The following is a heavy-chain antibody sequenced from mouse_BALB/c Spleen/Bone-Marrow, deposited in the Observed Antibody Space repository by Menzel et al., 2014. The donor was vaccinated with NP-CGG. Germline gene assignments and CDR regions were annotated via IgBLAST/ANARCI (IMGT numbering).Heavy chain of an antibody. V-gene: IGHV1S81*02. CDR1: GYTFTSYW. Sequence: VQLQESGAELVKPGASVKLCCKASGYTFTSYWMHWVKQRPGQGLEWIGEINPSNGRTNYNEKFKSKATLTVDKSSSTAYMQLSSLTSEDSAVYYCARWGITLAYWGQGTLVTVSA. CDR3: ARWGITLAY. CDR2: INPSNGRT. J-gene: IGHJ3*01. D-gene: IGHD2-4*01.